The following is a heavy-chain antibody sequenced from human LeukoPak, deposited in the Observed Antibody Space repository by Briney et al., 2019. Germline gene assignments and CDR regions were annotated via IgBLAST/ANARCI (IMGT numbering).Heavy chain of an antibody. Sequence: GGSLRLSCAASGFSVSTNYMTWVRQAPGKGLEWVSVIYSGGATYYADSVKGRFTISRDNFKKTLFLQMNSLRAEDTAVYYCAKSKGIAAAGTNGMDVWGQGTTVTVSS. CDR3: AKSKGIAAAGTNGMDV. CDR2: IYSGGAT. D-gene: IGHD6-13*01. CDR1: GFSVSTNY. J-gene: IGHJ6*02. V-gene: IGHV3-53*05.